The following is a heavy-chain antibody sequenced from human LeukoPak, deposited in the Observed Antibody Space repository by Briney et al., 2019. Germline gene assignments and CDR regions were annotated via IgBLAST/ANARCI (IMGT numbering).Heavy chain of an antibody. CDR1: GYSISSGFY. Sequence: SETLSLTCTVSGYSISSGFYWGWTRQPPGKGLEWIGSIYHSGSTYYNPSLKSRVTISVDTSKNQFSLKLNSVTAADTAVYYCARAGYGDSDFDYWGQGTLVAVSS. CDR2: IYHSGST. CDR3: ARAGYGDSDFDY. V-gene: IGHV4-38-2*02. D-gene: IGHD4-17*01. J-gene: IGHJ4*02.